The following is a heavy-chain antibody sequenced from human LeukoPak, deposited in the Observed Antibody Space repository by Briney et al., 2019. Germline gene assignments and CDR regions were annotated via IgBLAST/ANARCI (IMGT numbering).Heavy chain of an antibody. V-gene: IGHV3-49*04. Sequence: GGSLRLSCAASGFTFSSYSMNWVRQAPGKGLEWVGFIRYKAYGGTTEYAASVKGRFTFSRDDSKSIAYLHMESLKTEDTAVYYCTRGVYYGSGSPDPGWGQGTLVTVSS. CDR2: IRYKAYGGTT. J-gene: IGHJ4*02. D-gene: IGHD3-10*01. CDR1: GFTFSSYS. CDR3: TRGVYYGSGSPDPG.